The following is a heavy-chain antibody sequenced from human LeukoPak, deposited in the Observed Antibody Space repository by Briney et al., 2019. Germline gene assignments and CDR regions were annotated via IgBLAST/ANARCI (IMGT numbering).Heavy chain of an antibody. V-gene: IGHV3-7*05. Sequence: PGGSLRVSCAASGFTFRSYWMTWVRQAPGKGLEWVANIKQDGSEKYYVDSVKGRFTISRDNAKNSLYLQMNSLGVEDTAVYYCARRGTSSSWAHFDYWGQGTLVTVSS. D-gene: IGHD6-13*01. CDR1: GFTFRSYW. J-gene: IGHJ4*02. CDR2: IKQDGSEK. CDR3: ARRGTSSSWAHFDY.